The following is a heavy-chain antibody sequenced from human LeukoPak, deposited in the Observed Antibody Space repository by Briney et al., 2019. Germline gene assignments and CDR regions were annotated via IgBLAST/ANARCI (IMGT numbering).Heavy chain of an antibody. D-gene: IGHD1-26*01. J-gene: IGHJ3*02. Sequence: KPSETLSLTCAVSGYSISSGYYWGWIRQPPGKGLEWIGSIYHSGSTYYNPSLKSRVTISVDTSKNQFSLKLSSVTAADTAVYYCAREEWDLRAFDIWGQGTMVTVSS. CDR3: AREEWDLRAFDI. CDR1: GYSISSGYY. CDR2: IYHSGST. V-gene: IGHV4-38-2*02.